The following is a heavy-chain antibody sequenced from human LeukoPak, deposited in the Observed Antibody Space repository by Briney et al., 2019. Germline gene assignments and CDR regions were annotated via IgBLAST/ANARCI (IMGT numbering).Heavy chain of an antibody. CDR1: GGSISSYY. J-gene: IGHJ4*02. CDR3: ARDYLGAGTVGATSGH. CDR2: IYYSGST. Sequence: SETLSLTCTVSGGSISSYYWSWIRQPPGKGLEWIGYIYYSGSTNYNPSLKSRVTTSVDTSKNQFSLKLSSVTAADTAVYYCARDYLGAGTVGATSGHWGQGTLVTVSS. D-gene: IGHD1-26*01. V-gene: IGHV4-59*01.